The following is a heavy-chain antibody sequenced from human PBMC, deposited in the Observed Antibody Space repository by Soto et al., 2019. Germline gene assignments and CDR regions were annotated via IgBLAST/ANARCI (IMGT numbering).Heavy chain of an antibody. J-gene: IGHJ6*02. CDR1: GGSISSHY. V-gene: IGHV4-59*11. Sequence: WETLSLTCTVSGGSISSHYWSCVRQAPGKGLEWIGHIYYRGSTSYNPSLRSRSTISVDTSNNQFSLKLNSVTTADTAVYYCARDGREASGMDVWGQGTKVTVSS. CDR3: ARDGREASGMDV. CDR2: IYYRGST. D-gene: IGHD1-26*01.